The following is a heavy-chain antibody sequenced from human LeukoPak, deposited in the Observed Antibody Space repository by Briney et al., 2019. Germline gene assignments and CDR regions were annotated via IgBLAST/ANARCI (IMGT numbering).Heavy chain of an antibody. D-gene: IGHD3-16*01. CDR1: GYTFTGYY. CDR3: ARVQFGEYNWFDP. CDR2: INPNSGGT. V-gene: IGHV1-2*02. J-gene: IGHJ5*02. Sequence: ASVKVSCKASGYTFTGYYMHWVRQAPGQGLEWMGWINPNSGGTNYAQKFQGRVTMTRDTSISTAYMELSRLRSDDTAVYYCARVQFGEYNWFDPWGQGTLVTVSS.